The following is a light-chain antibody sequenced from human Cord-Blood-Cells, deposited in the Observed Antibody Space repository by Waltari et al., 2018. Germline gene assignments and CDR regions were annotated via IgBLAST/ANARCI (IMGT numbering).Light chain of an antibody. Sequence: SYEPTQPPAASVSPGQTDRFTCPGDALPKQYAYWYQQRPGQAPVMVIDKDGARRSGHPERISGSGSGITVTVSISGGEADDVAHYYSQSTDMSGSWVLGGGTKLT. CDR2: KDG. J-gene: IGLJ3*02. V-gene: IGLV3-25*02. CDR3: QSTDMSGSWV. CDR1: ALPKQY.